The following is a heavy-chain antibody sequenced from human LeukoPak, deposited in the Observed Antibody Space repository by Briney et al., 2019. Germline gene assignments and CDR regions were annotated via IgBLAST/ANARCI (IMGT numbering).Heavy chain of an antibody. V-gene: IGHV3-9*01. CDR1: GFKFDSYA. CDR2: ISWNSGRI. Sequence: GGSLRHSCAASGFKFDSYAIHWVRQAPGKGLEWVSGISWNSGRIDYADSVKGRFTVSRDNAKNSVYLQMNSLRPEDTAFYYCVKNKGGGGYGDSSYFDNWGQGTLVTVSS. D-gene: IGHD4-17*01. CDR3: VKNKGGGGYGDSSYFDN. J-gene: IGHJ4*02.